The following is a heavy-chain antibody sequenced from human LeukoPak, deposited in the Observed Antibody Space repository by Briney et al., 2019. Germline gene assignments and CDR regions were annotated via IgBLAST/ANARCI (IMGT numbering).Heavy chain of an antibody. J-gene: IGHJ4*02. V-gene: IGHV4-39*07. CDR3: ARDRPGGSSLDY. D-gene: IGHD2-2*01. Sequence: SETLSLTCTVSGGSISSSSYYWGWIRQPPGKGLEWIGSIYYSGSTYYNPSLKSRVTISVETSKNQFSLNLSSVTAADTAVYYCARDRPGGSSLDYWGQGILVTVSS. CDR1: GGSISSSSYY. CDR2: IYYSGST.